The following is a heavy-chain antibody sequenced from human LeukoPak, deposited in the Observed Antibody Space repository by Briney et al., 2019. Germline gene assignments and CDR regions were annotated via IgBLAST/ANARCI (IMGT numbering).Heavy chain of an antibody. D-gene: IGHD3-22*01. CDR3: AIGLYYDSSGYYHY. J-gene: IGHJ4*02. Sequence: GGSLRLSCAAPGFTFSSYWRYWVRQAPGKGLVWVSRINSDGSSTSYADSVKGRITIFRDNAKNTLYLQMNSLRAEDTPVYYCAIGLYYDSSGYYHYWDQGTLVTVSS. CDR1: GFTFSSYW. CDR2: INSDGSST. V-gene: IGHV3-74*01.